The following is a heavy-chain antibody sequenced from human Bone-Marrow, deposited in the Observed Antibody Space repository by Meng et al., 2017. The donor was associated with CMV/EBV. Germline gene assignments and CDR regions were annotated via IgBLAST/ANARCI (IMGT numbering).Heavy chain of an antibody. CDR1: GFTFSDYY. Sequence: GESLKISCAASGFTFSDYYMSWIRQAPGKGLEWVSYISSSGSTIYYADSVKGRFTISRDNAKNSLYLQMNSLRAEDTAVYYCARGETDSSSWYYYYYGMDVWGQGTTVTVSS. D-gene: IGHD6-13*01. CDR2: ISSSGSTI. J-gene: IGHJ6*02. V-gene: IGHV3-11*04. CDR3: ARGETDSSSWYYYYYGMDV.